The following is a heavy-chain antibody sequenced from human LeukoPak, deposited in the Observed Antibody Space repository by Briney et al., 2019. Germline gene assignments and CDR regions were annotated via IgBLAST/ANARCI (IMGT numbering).Heavy chain of an antibody. J-gene: IGHJ3*02. CDR2: IKSKTDGGTT. V-gene: IGHV3-15*01. Sequence: PGGSLRLSCAASGFSFSNAWMTWVRQAPGKGLEWVGRIKSKTDGGTTDYAAPVKGRFTISRDDSKNTLYLQMNSLKTEDTAVYYCTKEDRRLYAFDMWGQGTMVTVSS. CDR3: TKEDRRLYAFDM. D-gene: IGHD4/OR15-4a*01. CDR1: GFSFSNAW.